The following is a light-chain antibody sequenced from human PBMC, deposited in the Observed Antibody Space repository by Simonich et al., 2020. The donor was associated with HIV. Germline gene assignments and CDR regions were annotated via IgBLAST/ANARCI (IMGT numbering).Light chain of an antibody. Sequence: EIVMTQSPATLSVSPGERATLSCTASKSISNNLAWYKQKPGQAPRLLILGASIRATGIPARFSGSGSGTEFTLTITSMQSEDFAIYYCQQYDDWLLLTFGGGTKVEI. V-gene: IGKV3-15*01. CDR2: GAS. CDR3: QQYDDWLLLT. J-gene: IGKJ4*01. CDR1: KSISNN.